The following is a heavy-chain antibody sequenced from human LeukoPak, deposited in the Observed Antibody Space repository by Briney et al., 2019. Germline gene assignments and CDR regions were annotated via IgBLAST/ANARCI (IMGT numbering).Heavy chain of an antibody. CDR3: ARILGFCQSASCYTDFDL. D-gene: IGHD2-2*01. Sequence: SGPALVKPTQTLTLTCTFSGFSLTTHGACVSWIRQPPGKALEWLARIDWDGDTFYSSSLKDRLTVSKDTSKNRVVLRMTNMDPVDTATYYYARILGFCQSASCYTDFDLWGQGALVTVSS. CDR1: GFSLTTHGAC. J-gene: IGHJ4*02. CDR2: IDWDGDT. V-gene: IGHV2-70*17.